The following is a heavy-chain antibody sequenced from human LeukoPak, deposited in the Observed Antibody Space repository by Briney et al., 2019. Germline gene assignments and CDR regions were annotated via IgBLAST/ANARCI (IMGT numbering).Heavy chain of an antibody. CDR3: ARAGRERSSRMWGGLNYYYMDV. Sequence: GAPVKVSCKASGYTFTAYYIHWVRQAPGQGLQWMGWIDPNSGGPNYAQKFQGRVTMTRDTSISTAYMEPGGLKSDDTAVYFCARAGRERSSRMWGGLNYYYMDVWGKGTTVTVSS. CDR2: IDPNSGGP. CDR1: GYTFTAYY. V-gene: IGHV1-2*02. J-gene: IGHJ6*03. D-gene: IGHD2-2*01.